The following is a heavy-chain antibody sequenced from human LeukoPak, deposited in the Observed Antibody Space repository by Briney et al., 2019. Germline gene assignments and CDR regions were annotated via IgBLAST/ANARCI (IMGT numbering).Heavy chain of an antibody. CDR3: ARDQRGRGYYYYSMDV. Sequence: SETLSLTCTVSGGSISSSRYYWGWIRQPPGKGLEWIGSIYYSGNTYYNPSLKSRVTISVDTSKNQFSLKLSSVTAADTAVYYCARDQRGRGYYYYSMDVWGKGTTVTVSS. V-gene: IGHV4-39*07. J-gene: IGHJ6*03. CDR1: GGSISSSRYY. CDR2: IYYSGNT.